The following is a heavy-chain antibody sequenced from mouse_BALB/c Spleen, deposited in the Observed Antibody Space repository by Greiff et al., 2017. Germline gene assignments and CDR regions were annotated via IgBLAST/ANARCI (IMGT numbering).Heavy chain of an antibody. V-gene: IGHV5-6-4*01. D-gene: IGHD1-1*01. CDR1: GFTFSSYT. CDR2: ISSGGSYT. Sequence: EVKLVESGGGLVKPGGSLKLSCAAPGFTFSSYTMSWVRQTPEKRLEWVATISSGGSYTYYPDSVNGRFTISRDNAKNTLYLQMSSLKSEDTAMYYCTRDDDYYGSSYWYFDVWGAGTTVTVSS. J-gene: IGHJ1*01. CDR3: TRDDDYYGSSYWYFDV.